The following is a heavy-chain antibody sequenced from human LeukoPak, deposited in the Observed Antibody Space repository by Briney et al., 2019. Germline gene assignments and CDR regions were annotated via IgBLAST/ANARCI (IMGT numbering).Heavy chain of an antibody. V-gene: IGHV3-21*01. Sequence: GGSLRLSCAASGFTFSSYSMNWVRQAPGKGLEWVSSISSSSSYIYYADSVKGRFTSSRVNAKNSLYLQMNSLRAEDTAVYYCARGYYGSGSYFAAITWGDAFDIWGQGTMVTVSS. D-gene: IGHD3-10*01. CDR1: GFTFSSYS. CDR3: ARGYYGSGSYFAAITWGDAFDI. CDR2: ISSSSSYI. J-gene: IGHJ3*02.